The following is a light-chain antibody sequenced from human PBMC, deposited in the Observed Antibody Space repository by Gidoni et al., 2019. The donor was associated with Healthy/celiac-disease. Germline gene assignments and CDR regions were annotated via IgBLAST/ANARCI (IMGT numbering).Light chain of an antibody. CDR1: PSSSSW. Sequence: DIQMAPSPSTLSASVGDSVTITCRASPSSSSWLAWYQQKPGKAPKLLIYDASSLESGVPSRFSGSGSGTEFTLTISSLQPDDFATYYCQQYNSYQYTFGQGTKLEIK. V-gene: IGKV1-5*01. CDR2: DAS. J-gene: IGKJ2*01. CDR3: QQYNSYQYT.